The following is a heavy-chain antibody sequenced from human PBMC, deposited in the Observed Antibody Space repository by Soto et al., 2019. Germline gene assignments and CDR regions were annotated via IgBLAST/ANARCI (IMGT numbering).Heavy chain of an antibody. V-gene: IGHV4-61*01. CDR2: IYYSGST. D-gene: IGHD3-9*01. J-gene: IGHJ4*02. Sequence: SETLSLTCTVSGGSVSSGSYYWSWIRQPPGKGLEWIGYIYYSGSTYYNPSLKSRVTISVDTSKNQFSLKLSSVTAADTAVYYCARGPYDILTGYDFAYWGQRTLVTVSS. CDR1: GGSVSSGSYY. CDR3: ARGPYDILTGYDFAY.